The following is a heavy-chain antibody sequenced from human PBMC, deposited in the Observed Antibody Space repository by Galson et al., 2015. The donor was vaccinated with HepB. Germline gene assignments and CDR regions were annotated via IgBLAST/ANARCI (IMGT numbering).Heavy chain of an antibody. J-gene: IGHJ4*02. CDR1: GFTLSNAW. V-gene: IGHV3-15*06. Sequence: SLRLSCAASGFTLSNAWMGWVRQAPGKGLEWVGHIISKTDGGTTNYAAHVKGRFTISRDNTKSTLYLHMNSLKTEDTAVYYCTTKLGYTYGTDYWGQGTLVTVSS. CDR3: TTKLGYTYGTDY. CDR2: IISKTDGGTT. D-gene: IGHD5-18*01.